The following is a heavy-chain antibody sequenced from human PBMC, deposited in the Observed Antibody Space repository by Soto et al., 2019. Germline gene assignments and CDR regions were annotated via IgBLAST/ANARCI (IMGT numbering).Heavy chain of an antibody. Sequence: QVRLQESGPGLVKPSGTLSLTCAVSGGSISSSNWWSWVRQPPGKWLEWIGEIYHSGSTNYNPSLKSRVTISVDKSKNQFSLKLGSVTAADTAVYYCARGHSWDYYYYGMDVWGQGTTVTVSS. CDR3: ARGHSWDYYYYGMDV. V-gene: IGHV4-4*02. J-gene: IGHJ6*02. D-gene: IGHD6-13*01. CDR1: GGSISSSNW. CDR2: IYHSGST.